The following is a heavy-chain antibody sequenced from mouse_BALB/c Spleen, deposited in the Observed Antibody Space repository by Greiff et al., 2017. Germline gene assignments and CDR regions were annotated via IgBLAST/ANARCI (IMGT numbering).Heavy chain of an antibody. Sequence: DVMLVESGGGLVKPGGSLKLSCAASGFTFSSYAMSWVRQTPEKRLEWVASISSGGSTYYPDSVKGRFTISRDNARNILYLQMSSLRSEDTAMYYCARWLLDYFDYWGQGTTLTVSS. CDR3: ARWLLDYFDY. CDR1: GFTFSSYA. D-gene: IGHD2-3*01. J-gene: IGHJ2*01. CDR2: ISSGGST. V-gene: IGHV5-6-5*01.